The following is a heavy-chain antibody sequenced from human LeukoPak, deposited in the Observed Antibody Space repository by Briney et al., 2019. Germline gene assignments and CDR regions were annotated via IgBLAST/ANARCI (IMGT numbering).Heavy chain of an antibody. CDR2: IYYSGST. V-gene: IGHV4-39*01. J-gene: IGHJ3*02. CDR1: GGSISSSSYY. Sequence: SETLSLTCTVSGGSISSSSYYWGWIRQPPGKGLEWIGSIYYSGSTYYNPSLKSRVTISVDTSKNQFSLKLSSVTAADTAVYYCARATYYYDSSGYYVGAFDIWGQGTMVTVSS. D-gene: IGHD3-22*01. CDR3: ARATYYYDSSGYYVGAFDI.